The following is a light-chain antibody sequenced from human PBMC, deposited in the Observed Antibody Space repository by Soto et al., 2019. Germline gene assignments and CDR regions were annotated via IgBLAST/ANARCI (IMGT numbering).Light chain of an antibody. J-gene: IGLJ1*01. CDR1: RTDVDGYDY. Sequence: QSVLTQPASVSGSPGQSIAISCTGVRTDVDGYDYVSWYQQHPGQAPQLIIYAVYNPPSGVSHRFSGSKSGDTASLTISGLQAEDEADYYCTSYTSSTPFYVFGTGTKVTVL. CDR2: AVY. CDR3: TSYTSSTPFYV. V-gene: IGLV2-14*03.